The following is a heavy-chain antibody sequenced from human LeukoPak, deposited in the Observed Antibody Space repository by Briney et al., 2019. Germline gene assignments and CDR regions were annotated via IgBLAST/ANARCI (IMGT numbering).Heavy chain of an antibody. D-gene: IGHD2-8*01. CDR1: GGSVSSGRYY. V-gene: IGHV4-61*01. Sequence: PSETLSLTCTVSGGSVSSGRYYWSWIRQPPGKGLEWIVYIYYSGSTSYNPSYSSGSTNYNPSLKSRVTISIDTSKNQFSLRLNSVTPADTAVYYCARASGVSSYLLPIWGQGTLVTVSS. CDR2: IYYSGSTSYNPSYSSGST. J-gene: IGHJ4*02. CDR3: ARASGVSSYLLPI.